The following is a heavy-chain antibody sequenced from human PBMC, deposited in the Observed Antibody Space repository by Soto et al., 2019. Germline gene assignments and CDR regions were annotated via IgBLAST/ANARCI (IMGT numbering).Heavy chain of an antibody. CDR3: ARGQKYYDFWSGYTY. J-gene: IGHJ4*02. CDR1: GFTFSSYG. CDR2: IWYDGSNK. Sequence: QVQLVESGGGVVQPGRSLRLSCAASGFTFSSYGMHWVRQAPGKGLEWVAVIWYDGSNKYYADSVKCRFTISRDNSKNTLDLQMNRLRAEDTAVYYCARGQKYYDFWSGYTYWGQGTLVTVSS. V-gene: IGHV3-33*01. D-gene: IGHD3-3*01.